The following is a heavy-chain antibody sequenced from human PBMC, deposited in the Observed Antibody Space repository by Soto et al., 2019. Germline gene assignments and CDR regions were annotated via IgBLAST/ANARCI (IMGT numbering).Heavy chain of an antibody. J-gene: IGHJ5*01. D-gene: IGHD6-13*01. Sequence: QVQLVQSGAEVRKPGSSVKVSCKASGGTFSRYAINWVRQAPGQGLEWMGGIIPMFGTTNYAQKFKGRVTITADESTSTVYMELNTLRSEDAAVYYCARASIYGSSWYFWFDPWGQGTLVTVSS. V-gene: IGHV1-69*01. CDR1: GGTFSRYA. CDR2: IIPMFGTT. CDR3: ARASIYGSSWYFWFDP.